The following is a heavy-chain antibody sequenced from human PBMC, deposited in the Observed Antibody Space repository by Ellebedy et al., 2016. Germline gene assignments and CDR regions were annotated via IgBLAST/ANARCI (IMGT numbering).Heavy chain of an antibody. V-gene: IGHV3-21*04. J-gene: IGHJ4*02. Sequence: GGSLRLSCAASGFIFSTYTMNWVRQAPGQGLEWVASISSSSTNTLYADSVRGRFTISRDNSKNRLYLQMNNLQVEDTATYYCANVGGSGIYYNGYWGQGTLVTVSS. CDR3: ANVGGSGIYYNGY. CDR1: GFIFSTYT. D-gene: IGHD3-10*01. CDR2: ISSSSTNT.